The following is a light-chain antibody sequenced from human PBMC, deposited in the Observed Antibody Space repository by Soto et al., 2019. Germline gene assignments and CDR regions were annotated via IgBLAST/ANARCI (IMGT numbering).Light chain of an antibody. CDR3: QQYRGYSWT. Sequence: EIQMTQSPSTLSASVGDRVTLTCRASQRAATWLAWYQQKPGQAPSLLIYEASSLQSGVPSRFSGSGSGTEFTLTISSLQSDDFAAYYCQQYRGYSWTFGQGTKVDIK. CDR2: EAS. V-gene: IGKV1-5*03. CDR1: QRAATW. J-gene: IGKJ1*01.